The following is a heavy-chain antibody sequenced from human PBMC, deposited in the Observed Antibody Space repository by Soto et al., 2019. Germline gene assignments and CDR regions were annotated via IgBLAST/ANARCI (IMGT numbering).Heavy chain of an antibody. Sequence: ESGGGLVQPGGSLRLSCAASGFTFSNYLMSWVRQAPGKGLEWVANIKEDGSEKYYVDSVKGRFTISRDNAKNSLYLQMNSLRAEDTAIYYCARTNSGSYFERDYWGQGTLVTVSS. CDR2: IKEDGSEK. D-gene: IGHD1-26*01. CDR3: ARTNSGSYFERDY. V-gene: IGHV3-7*01. CDR1: GFTFSNYL. J-gene: IGHJ4*02.